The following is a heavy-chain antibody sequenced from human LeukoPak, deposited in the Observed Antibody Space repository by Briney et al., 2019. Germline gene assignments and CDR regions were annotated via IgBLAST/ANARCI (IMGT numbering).Heavy chain of an antibody. CDR3: ARDPDSSSFDY. CDR2: IRYDGTVK. V-gene: IGHV3-7*01. Sequence: GGSLRLSCAASGFTFSNYWMSWVRQAPGKGLECVANIRYDGTVKNYVDSVKGRFTISRDNPKNSLYLQMDSLRADDTAVYYCARDPDSSSFDYWGQGVLVTVSS. J-gene: IGHJ4*02. D-gene: IGHD6-13*01. CDR1: GFTFSNYW.